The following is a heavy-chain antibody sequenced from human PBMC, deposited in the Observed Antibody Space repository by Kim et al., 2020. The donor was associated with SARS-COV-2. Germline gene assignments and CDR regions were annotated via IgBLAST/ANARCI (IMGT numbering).Heavy chain of an antibody. CDR3: ARDPNALARFDP. D-gene: IGHD1-1*01. Sequence: DYAVSVKSRITINPDTSKNQFSLQLNSVTPEDTAVYYCARDPNALARFDPWGQGTLVTVSS. V-gene: IGHV6-1*01. J-gene: IGHJ5*02.